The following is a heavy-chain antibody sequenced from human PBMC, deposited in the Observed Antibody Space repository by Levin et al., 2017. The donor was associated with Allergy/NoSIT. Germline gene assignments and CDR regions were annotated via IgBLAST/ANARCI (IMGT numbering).Heavy chain of an antibody. J-gene: IGHJ6*04. CDR3: ARETGATTMFGEVDV. CDR2: LGIRSDYV. V-gene: IGHV3-21*01. Sequence: GGSLRLSCAASGFTFSTYSMNWFRQAPGKGLEWVSSLGIRSDYVHYADSLRGRFTVSRDNPKSSLYLQMNSLRVEDTAVYYCARETGATTMFGEVDVWGKGTTVTVSS. CDR1: GFTFSTYS. D-gene: IGHD3-3*01.